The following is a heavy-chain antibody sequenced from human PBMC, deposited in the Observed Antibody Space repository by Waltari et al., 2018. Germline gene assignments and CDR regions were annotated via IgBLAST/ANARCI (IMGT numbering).Heavy chain of an antibody. CDR3: ARASDIDGGDYYYYYYGMDV. CDR1: GFTFSSYS. Sequence: EVQLVESGGGLVQPGGSLRLSCAASGFTFSSYSMNWVRQAPGKGLEWVSYISSSSSTIYYADSVKGRFTISRDNAKNSLYLQMNSLRAEDTAVYYCARASDIDGGDYYYYYYGMDVWGQGTTVTVSS. CDR2: ISSSSSTI. D-gene: IGHD3-16*01. V-gene: IGHV3-48*01. J-gene: IGHJ6*02.